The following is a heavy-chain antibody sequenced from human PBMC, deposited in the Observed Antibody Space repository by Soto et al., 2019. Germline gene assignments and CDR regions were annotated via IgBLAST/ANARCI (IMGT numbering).Heavy chain of an antibody. CDR3: ARAVIVVVPAAGSDY. Sequence: GGSLRLSCAASGFTFSDYYMSWIRQAPGKGLEWVSYISSSSSYTNYADSVKGRFTISRDNAKNSLYLQMNSLRAEDTAVYYCARAVIVVVPAAGSDYWGQGTLVTAPQ. V-gene: IGHV3-11*06. J-gene: IGHJ4*02. CDR2: ISSSSSYT. D-gene: IGHD2-2*01. CDR1: GFTFSDYY.